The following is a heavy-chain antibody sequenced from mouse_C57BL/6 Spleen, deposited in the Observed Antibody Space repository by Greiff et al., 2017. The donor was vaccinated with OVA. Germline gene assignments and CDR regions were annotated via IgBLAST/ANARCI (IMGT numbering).Heavy chain of an antibody. CDR3: ARSKGGNWYFDV. Sequence: VQLQQPGAELVKPGASVKMSCKASGYTFTSYWITWVKQRPGQGLEWIGDIYPGSGSTNYNEKFKSKATLTVDTSSSTAYMQLSSLTSEDSAVYYCARSKGGNWYFDVWGTGTTVTVSS. J-gene: IGHJ1*03. V-gene: IGHV1-55*01. CDR2: IYPGSGST. CDR1: GYTFTSYW.